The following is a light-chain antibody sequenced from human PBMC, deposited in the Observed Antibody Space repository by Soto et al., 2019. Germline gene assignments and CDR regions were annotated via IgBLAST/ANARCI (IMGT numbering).Light chain of an antibody. CDR1: QSVSSSY. V-gene: IGKV3-20*01. Sequence: EIVLTQSPGTLSLSPGERATLSCRASQSVSSSYLAWYQQKPGQAPRLLIYGASSRATGIPDRFSGIGSGTDFPLTISKLEPEDFAVYYCQQYGTSPMYTFGQATKQKI. J-gene: IGKJ2*01. CDR3: QQYGTSPMYT. CDR2: GAS.